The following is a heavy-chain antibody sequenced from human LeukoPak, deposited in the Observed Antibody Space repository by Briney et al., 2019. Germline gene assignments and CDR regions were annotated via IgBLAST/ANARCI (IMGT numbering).Heavy chain of an antibody. V-gene: IGHV3-30*18. Sequence: GRSLRLSCAASGFTFSSYGMHWVRQAPGKGLEWVAVISYDGSNKYYADSVKGRFTISRDNSKNTLYLQMNSLRAEDTAVYYCAKDRGYSSGWYVCDYWGQGTLVTVSS. CDR3: AKDRGYSSGWYVCDY. CDR1: GFTFSSYG. CDR2: ISYDGSNK. J-gene: IGHJ4*02. D-gene: IGHD6-19*01.